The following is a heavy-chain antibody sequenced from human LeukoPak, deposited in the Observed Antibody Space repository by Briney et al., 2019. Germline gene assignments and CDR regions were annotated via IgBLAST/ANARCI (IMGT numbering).Heavy chain of an antibody. J-gene: IGHJ4*02. CDR2: IYYSGST. V-gene: IGHV4-59*05. CDR3: ARHWGMTHFDY. CDR1: GGSISSYY. Sequence: PSETLSLTCTVSGGSISSYYWSWIRQPPGKGLEWIGSIYYSGSTYYNPSLKSRVTISVDTSKNQFSLKLSSVTAADTAVYYCARHWGMTHFDYWGQGTLVTVSS. D-gene: IGHD2-8*01.